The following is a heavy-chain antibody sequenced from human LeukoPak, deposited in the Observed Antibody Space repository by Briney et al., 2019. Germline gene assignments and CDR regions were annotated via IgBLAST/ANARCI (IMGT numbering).Heavy chain of an antibody. Sequence: SVKVSCKASGGTFSSYAISWVRQAPGQGLEWMGGIIPIFGTANYAQKFQGRVTITADESTSTAYMELSSLRSEDTAVYYCARPLPASYDFDYWGQGTLVTVSS. CDR1: GGTFSSYA. J-gene: IGHJ4*02. V-gene: IGHV1-69*13. CDR3: ARPLPASYDFDY. D-gene: IGHD1-26*01. CDR2: IIPIFGTA.